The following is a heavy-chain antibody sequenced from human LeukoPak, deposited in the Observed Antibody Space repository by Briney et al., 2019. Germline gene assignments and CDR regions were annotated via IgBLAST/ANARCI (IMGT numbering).Heavy chain of an antibody. Sequence: KPSETLSLTCTVSGRSISSYYWSWIRQPPGKGLEWIGYIYYSGRTNYNPSLKSRVTISVDTSKNQFSLKLSCVTAADTAVYYCARTSGSYPFDYWGQGNLVTVSS. CDR3: ARTSGSYPFDY. D-gene: IGHD3-10*01. CDR1: GRSISSYY. V-gene: IGHV4-59*01. J-gene: IGHJ4*02. CDR2: IYYSGRT.